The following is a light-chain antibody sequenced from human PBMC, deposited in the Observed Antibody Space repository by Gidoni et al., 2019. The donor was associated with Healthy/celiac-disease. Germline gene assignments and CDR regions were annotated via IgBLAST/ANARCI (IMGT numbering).Light chain of an antibody. V-gene: IGKV1-33*01. CDR3: QQYDTLPLT. CDR2: DAS. CDR1: QDISNY. Sequence: DIQMTQSPSSLSASVGDRVTITCQASQDISNYLYWYQQKPGKAPKLLIYDASNLETGVPSRFSGSGSGTDFTFTISSLQPEDIATYYCQQYDTLPLTFGGGTKVEIK. J-gene: IGKJ4*01.